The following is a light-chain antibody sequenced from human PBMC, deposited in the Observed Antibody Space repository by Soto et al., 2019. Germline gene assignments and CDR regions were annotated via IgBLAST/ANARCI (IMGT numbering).Light chain of an antibody. Sequence: QSVLTQPASVSGSPGQSITISCTGTSNDIGNYNHVSWYQQHPGKAPKVMIYDVSNRPSGISTRFSGSKSGNTASLTISGLQAEDESDYYCSSYTGRLSLVFGTGTKLTVL. CDR2: DVS. V-gene: IGLV2-14*01. CDR3: SSYTGRLSLV. J-gene: IGLJ1*01. CDR1: SNDIGNYNH.